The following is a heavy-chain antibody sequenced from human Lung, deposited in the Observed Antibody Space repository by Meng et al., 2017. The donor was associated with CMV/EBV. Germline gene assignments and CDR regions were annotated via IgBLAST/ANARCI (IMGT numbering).Heavy chain of an antibody. CDR3: LRRSGGSV. V-gene: IGHV4-4*03. CDR1: GDSITNHNW. Sequence: RESRPALVNPPDTLSRPCAVSGDSITNHNWWAWVRQPPGKGLEWIGEIPHRGSSAYNPSLKSRVSMSIDKSKNQFSLKLTSVTAADTAVYHCLRRSGGSVWGQGTLVTVSS. CDR2: IPHRGSS. D-gene: IGHD3-10*01. J-gene: IGHJ1*01.